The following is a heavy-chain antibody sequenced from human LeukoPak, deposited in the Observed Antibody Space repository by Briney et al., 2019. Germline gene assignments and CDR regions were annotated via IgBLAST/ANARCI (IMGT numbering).Heavy chain of an antibody. D-gene: IGHD4-23*01. CDR2: ISGSGCST. CDR3: AKDLDYGGNFHFDY. J-gene: IGHJ4*02. V-gene: IGHV3-23*01. CDR1: GFTFSSYA. Sequence: GGSLRLSCAASGFTFSSYAMSWVRQAPGKGLEWVSAISGSGCSTYYADSVKGRFTISRDNSKNTLYLQMNRLRAEDTAVYYCAKDLDYGGNFHFDYWGQGTLVTVSS.